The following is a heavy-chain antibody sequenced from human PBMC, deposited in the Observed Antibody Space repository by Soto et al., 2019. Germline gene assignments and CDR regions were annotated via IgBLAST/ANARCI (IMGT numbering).Heavy chain of an antibody. V-gene: IGHV3-23*01. CDR2: ISGSGGST. D-gene: IGHD3-10*01. CDR3: AKDPGSGSIKIWYFDL. Sequence: PGGSLRLSCAASGFTFSSYAMSWVRQAPGKGLEWVSAISGSGGSTYYADSVKGRFTISRDNSKNTLYLQMNSLRAEDTAVYYCAKDPGSGSIKIWYFDLWGRGTLVTVSS. CDR1: GFTFSSYA. J-gene: IGHJ2*01.